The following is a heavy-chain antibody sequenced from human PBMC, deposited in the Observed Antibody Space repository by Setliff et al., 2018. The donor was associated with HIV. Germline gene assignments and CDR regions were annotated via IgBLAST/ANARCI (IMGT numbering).Heavy chain of an antibody. CDR2: INAGNGNT. V-gene: IGHV1-3*01. CDR3: ARDQNYGSGSYYTNNAFDI. CDR1: GYTFTFYA. D-gene: IGHD3-10*01. Sequence: ASVKVSCKASGYTFTFYAIHWVRQAPGQRLEWMGWINAGNGNTRYSQKFQGRVTVARDTSASTAYVELSSLRSEDTAVYYCARDQNYGSGSYYTNNAFDIWGQGTMITVSS. J-gene: IGHJ3*02.